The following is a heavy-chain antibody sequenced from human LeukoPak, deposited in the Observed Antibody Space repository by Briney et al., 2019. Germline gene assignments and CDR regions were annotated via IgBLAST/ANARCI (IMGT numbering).Heavy chain of an antibody. J-gene: IGHJ6*03. Sequence: SVKVSCKASGGTFSSYAISWVRQAPGQGLEWMGGIIPIFGTANYAQKFQGRVTITADKSTSTAYMELSSLRSEDTAVYYCARSIGDGSGYYYYMDVWGKGTTVTVSS. CDR2: IIPIFGTA. CDR3: ARSIGDGSGYYYYMDV. V-gene: IGHV1-69*06. CDR1: GGTFSSYA. D-gene: IGHD1-14*01.